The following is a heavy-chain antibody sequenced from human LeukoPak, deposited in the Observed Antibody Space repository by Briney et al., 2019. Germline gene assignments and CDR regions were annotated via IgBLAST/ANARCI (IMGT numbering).Heavy chain of an antibody. D-gene: IGHD6-13*01. V-gene: IGHV4-59*01. CDR2: INYIRST. Sequence: PSETLSLTCTVSGDSITTYYWSWIRQPPGKGLEWIGYINYIRSTNYNPSLKNRVSISADISKTQFTLRLRSVTAADTAVYFCARGVTAAASSWGQGTLVTVSS. CDR1: GDSITTYY. CDR3: ARGVTAAASS. J-gene: IGHJ5*02.